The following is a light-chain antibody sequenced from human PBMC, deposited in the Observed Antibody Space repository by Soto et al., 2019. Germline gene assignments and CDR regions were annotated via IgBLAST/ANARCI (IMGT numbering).Light chain of an antibody. Sequence: QPVLTQPPSVSGAPGQRVTISCTGSSSNIGAGYDVHWYQQLPGTAPKLLIYGNSNRPSGVPDRFSGSKSGTSASLAITGIQAEDEADYCCQSSDSSLSGVVFGGGTKVTVL. J-gene: IGLJ2*01. V-gene: IGLV1-40*01. CDR2: GNS. CDR1: SSNIGAGYD. CDR3: QSSDSSLSGVV.